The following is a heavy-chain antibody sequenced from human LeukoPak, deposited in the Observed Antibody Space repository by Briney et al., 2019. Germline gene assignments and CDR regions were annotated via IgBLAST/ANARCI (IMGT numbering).Heavy chain of an antibody. V-gene: IGHV3-66*01. D-gene: IGHD5-18*01. CDR2: IYSGGST. CDR3: ARDRDSYGLYYFDY. Sequence: PGGSLRLSCAASGFTVSSNYMSWVRQAPGKGLEWVSVIYSGGSTYYADSVKGRFTISRDNSKNTLYLQMNSLRAEDTAVYYCARDRDSYGLYYFDYWGQGTLVTVSS. J-gene: IGHJ4*02. CDR1: GFTVSSNY.